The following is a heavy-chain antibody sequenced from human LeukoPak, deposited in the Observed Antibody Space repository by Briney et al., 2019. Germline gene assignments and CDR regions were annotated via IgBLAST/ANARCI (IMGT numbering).Heavy chain of an antibody. CDR1: GFTFSSYA. J-gene: IGHJ4*02. Sequence: GGSLRLPCAASGFTFSSYAMSWVRQAPGKGLEWVSAISGSGGSTYYADSVKGRFTIPRDNSKNTLYLQMNSLRAEDTAVYYCAKDAHFSGWHFDYWGQGTLVTVSS. CDR3: AKDAHFSGWHFDY. D-gene: IGHD6-19*01. CDR2: ISGSGGST. V-gene: IGHV3-23*01.